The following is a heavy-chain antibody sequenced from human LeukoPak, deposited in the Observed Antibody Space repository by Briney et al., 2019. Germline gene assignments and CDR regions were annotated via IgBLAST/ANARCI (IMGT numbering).Heavy chain of an antibody. D-gene: IGHD3-9*01. J-gene: IGHJ4*02. CDR2: LKQDGSEK. CDR1: GFTFTSYA. V-gene: IGHV3-7*04. CDR3: ARVPTYYDILTGYYTPYYFDY. Sequence: GGSLRLSCAASGFTFTSYAMSWVRQAPGKGLEWVANLKQDGSEKYYVDSVKGRFTISRDNAKNSLYLQMNSLRAEDTAVYYCARVPTYYDILTGYYTPYYFDYWGQGTLVTVSS.